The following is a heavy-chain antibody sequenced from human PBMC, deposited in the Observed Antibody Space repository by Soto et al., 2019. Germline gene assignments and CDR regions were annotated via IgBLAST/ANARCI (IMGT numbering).Heavy chain of an antibody. CDR3: ARDRGSYALDY. V-gene: IGHV1-18*01. Sequence: QVQLVQSGAEVKKPGASVKVSCKASGYTFTSYGISWVRQAPGQGLEWMGWISANNGNTNYAQKLQGRVTMTTDTSTSTAYTELRSLKSDDTAVYYCARDRGSYALDYWGQGTLVTVSS. J-gene: IGHJ4*02. D-gene: IGHD1-26*01. CDR1: GYTFTSYG. CDR2: ISANNGNT.